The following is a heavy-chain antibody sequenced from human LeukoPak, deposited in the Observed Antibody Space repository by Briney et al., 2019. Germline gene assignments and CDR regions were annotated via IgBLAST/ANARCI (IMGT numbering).Heavy chain of an antibody. V-gene: IGHV3-30*03. D-gene: IGHD2-15*01. CDR3: ASDSAWNLHGGYLDH. Sequence: GGSLRLSCAASGFTFSNYGMSWVRQAPGKGLEWVAVISYDGSNKYYADSVKGRFIVSRDNSKNTLYLQMNSLRSEDTAVYYCASDSAWNLHGGYLDHWGQGTLVSVSS. CDR2: ISYDGSNK. CDR1: GFTFSNYG. J-gene: IGHJ4*02.